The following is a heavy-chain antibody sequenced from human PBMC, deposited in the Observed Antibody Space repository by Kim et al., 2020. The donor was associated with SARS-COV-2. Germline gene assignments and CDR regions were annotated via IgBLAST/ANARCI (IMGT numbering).Heavy chain of an antibody. J-gene: IGHJ4*02. CDR2: ISSSSSYI. CDR1: GFTFSSYS. D-gene: IGHD5-18*01. CDR3: AGGGYSYGSQDY. Sequence: GGSLRLSCAASGFTFSSYSMNWVRQAPGKGLEWVSSISSSSSYIYYADSVKGRFTISRDNAKNSLYLQMNSLRAEDTAVYYCAGGGYSYGSQDYWGQGPLVPVSS. V-gene: IGHV3-21*01.